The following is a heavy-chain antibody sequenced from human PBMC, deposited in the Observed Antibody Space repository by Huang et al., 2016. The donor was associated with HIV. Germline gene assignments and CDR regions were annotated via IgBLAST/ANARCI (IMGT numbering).Heavy chain of an antibody. CDR3: SGGKRY. J-gene: IGHJ4*02. CDR1: EYTFTKSY. D-gene: IGHD3-16*01. V-gene: IGHV1-46*01. Sequence: QVQLVQSEAEVKKPGASVKVSCKASEYTFTKSYIHWVRQAPGQGLEWRGLFIPSGGTAIYTQKFQGRVTMTSDTSTSTVYMELNTLRSEDTAIYYCSGGKRYWGQGTLVTVSS. CDR2: FIPSGGTA.